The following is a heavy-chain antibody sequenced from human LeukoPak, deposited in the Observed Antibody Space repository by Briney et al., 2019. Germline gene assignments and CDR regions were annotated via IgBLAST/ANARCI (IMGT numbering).Heavy chain of an antibody. CDR1: GGTFISYA. J-gene: IGHJ4*02. CDR2: IIPIFGTA. D-gene: IGHD6-13*01. V-gene: IGHV1-69*13. Sequence: ASVKVSCKASGGTFISYAISWVRQAPGQGLEWMGGIIPIFGTANYAQKFQGRVTITADESTSTAYMELSSLRSGDTAVYYCARQTAARRDYWGQGTLVTVSS. CDR3: ARQTAARRDY.